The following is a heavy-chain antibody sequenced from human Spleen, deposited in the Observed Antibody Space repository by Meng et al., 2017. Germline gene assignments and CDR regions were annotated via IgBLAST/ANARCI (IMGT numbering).Heavy chain of an antibody. D-gene: IGHD3-3*01. CDR3: ARENSDFWKGYSIDY. V-gene: IGHV3-7*01. J-gene: IGHJ4*02. CDR1: GFTFSSYW. Sequence: GGSLRLSCAASGFTFSSYWMSWVRQAPGKGLEWVANIKQDGSEKYYVDSVKGRFTISRDNAKNSLYLQMNSLRAEDTALYYCARENSDFWKGYSIDYWGQGTLVTVSS. CDR2: IKQDGSEK.